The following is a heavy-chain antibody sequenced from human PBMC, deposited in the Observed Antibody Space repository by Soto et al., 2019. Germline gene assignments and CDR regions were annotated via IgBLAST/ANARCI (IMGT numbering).Heavy chain of an antibody. J-gene: IGHJ6*03. D-gene: IGHD2-2*01. CDR3: ARADCSSTSCYVYYYYYYMDV. Sequence: GGSLRLSCAASGFTFSSYWMHWVRQAPGKGLVWVSRINSDGSSTSYADSVKGRFTISRDNAKNTLYLQMNSLRAEDTAVYYCARADCSSTSCYVYYYYYYMDVWGKGTTVTVSS. CDR2: INSDGSST. CDR1: GFTFSSYW. V-gene: IGHV3-74*01.